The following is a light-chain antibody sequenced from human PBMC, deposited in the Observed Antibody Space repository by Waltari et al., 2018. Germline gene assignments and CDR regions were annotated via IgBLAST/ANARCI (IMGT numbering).Light chain of an antibody. CDR2: ASS. CDR3: QQGYRTPLT. J-gene: IGKJ4*01. CDR1: QSVSNY. Sequence: DIQMTQSPSSLSASVGDRVTITCRSSQSVSNYLNWYQQRTGKAPKLLIYASSTLQSGGPSRFGGSGSGTDFTLTISRLQPEDFATYYCQQGYRTPLTFGGGTKVDIK. V-gene: IGKV1-39*01.